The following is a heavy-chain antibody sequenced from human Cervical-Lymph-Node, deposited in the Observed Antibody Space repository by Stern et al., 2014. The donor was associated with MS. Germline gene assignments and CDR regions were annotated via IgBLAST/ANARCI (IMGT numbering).Heavy chain of an antibody. J-gene: IGHJ2*01. CDR2: VYYSGIT. CDR3: ARGVTAVTNYVPNWCFDL. D-gene: IGHD4-11*01. Sequence: VQLEESGPGLVKPSETLSLTCTVSGGSITNRDYWGWIRQSPGKGLEWIGSVYYSGITYYRPSLKSRATISIDTPKTHFSLNLTSGPATDTAVYFCARGVTAVTNYVPNWCFDLWGRGTLVTISS. V-gene: IGHV4-39*02. CDR1: GGSITNRDY.